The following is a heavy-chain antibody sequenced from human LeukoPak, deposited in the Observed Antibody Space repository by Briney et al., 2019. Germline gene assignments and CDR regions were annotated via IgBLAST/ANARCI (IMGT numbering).Heavy chain of an antibody. CDR3: VREGLERRTNFDY. CDR1: GFTFTSHV. D-gene: IGHD1-1*01. Sequence: PGGSLRLSCSASGFTFTSHVMHWVRQAPGKGLQYVSGISMNVQTTYYAGSVKGRFTISRDNSKNTVYLQMNSLTAEDTAVYYCVREGLERRTNFDYWGQGTLVSVSS. V-gene: IGHV3-64D*06. J-gene: IGHJ4*02. CDR2: ISMNVQTT.